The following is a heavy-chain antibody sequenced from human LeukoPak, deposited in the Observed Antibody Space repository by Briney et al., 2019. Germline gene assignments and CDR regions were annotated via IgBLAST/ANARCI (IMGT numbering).Heavy chain of an antibody. CDR2: IYYSGST. Sequence: SQTLSLTCTVSGGSISSGDYYWRWIRQPPGRGLEWIVYIYYSGSTYYNPSLKSRVTISVDTSKNQFSLKLSSVTAADTAVYYCARLDSSGYSPIFDYWGQGTLVTASS. V-gene: IGHV4-30-4*01. CDR3: ARLDSSGYSPIFDY. CDR1: GGSISSGDYY. J-gene: IGHJ4*02. D-gene: IGHD3-22*01.